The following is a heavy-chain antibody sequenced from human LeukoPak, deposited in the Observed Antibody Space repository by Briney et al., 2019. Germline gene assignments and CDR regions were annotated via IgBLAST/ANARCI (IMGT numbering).Heavy chain of an antibody. CDR3: ARDRRSEHQYSSAYYYYYYMDV. D-gene: IGHD6-25*01. J-gene: IGHJ6*03. CDR2: INWNGGST. V-gene: IGHV3-20*04. CDR1: GLTFTDYG. Sequence: RAGGSLSLSCAAAGLTFTDYGMSWVRQAPGKGLEWVSGINWNGGSTGYADSVKGRFTISRDNAKNSLYLQMNSLRDEDTAVYYCARDRRSEHQYSSAYYYYYYMDVWGKGTTVTISS.